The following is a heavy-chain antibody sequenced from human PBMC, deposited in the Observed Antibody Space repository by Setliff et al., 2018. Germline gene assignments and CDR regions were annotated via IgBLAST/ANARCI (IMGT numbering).Heavy chain of an antibody. Sequence: LRLSCAASGFTFSSYSMNWVCQAPGKGLEWVSSISSSSSYIHYADSVKGRFTISRDNAKNSLYLQMNSLRVEDTALYYCARVGSKPQLGWFDPWGQGTLVTVSS. CDR3: ARVGSKPQLGWFDP. CDR2: ISSSSSYI. J-gene: IGHJ5*02. CDR1: GFTFSSYS. V-gene: IGHV3-21*01. D-gene: IGHD1-26*01.